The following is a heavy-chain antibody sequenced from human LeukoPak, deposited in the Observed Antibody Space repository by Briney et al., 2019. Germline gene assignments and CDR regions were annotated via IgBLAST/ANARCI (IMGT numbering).Heavy chain of an antibody. D-gene: IGHD4-17*01. CDR1: GLTFTSYE. J-gene: IGHJ6*04. Sequence: GGSLRLPCPASGLTFTSYEMNWGRRAAGEGREWLSYIRSRGWTILCADSVEGRYTLSRDNAKNSLYLQMNSLRAEDTAVYYCARGYGDYRRYYYYGMDVWGKGTTVTVSS. CDR2: IRSRGWTI. CDR3: ARGYGDYRRYYYYGMDV. V-gene: IGHV3-48*03.